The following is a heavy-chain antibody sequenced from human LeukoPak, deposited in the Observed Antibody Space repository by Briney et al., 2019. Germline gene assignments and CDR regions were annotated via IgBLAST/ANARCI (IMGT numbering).Heavy chain of an antibody. Sequence: SGGSLRLSCAASGFTFSSYAMHWVRQAPGKGLEWVTLISYDGSNKYYADSVKGRFTISRDNSKNTVYLQMNSLRAEDTAVYYCARDGTVTYYFDYWGQGTLVTVSS. CDR3: ARDGTVTYYFDY. J-gene: IGHJ4*02. D-gene: IGHD4-11*01. CDR1: GFTFSSYA. V-gene: IGHV3-30-3*01. CDR2: ISYDGSNK.